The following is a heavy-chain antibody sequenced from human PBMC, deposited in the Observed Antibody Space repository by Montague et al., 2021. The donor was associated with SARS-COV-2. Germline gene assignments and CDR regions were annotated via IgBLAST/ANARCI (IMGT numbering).Heavy chain of an antibody. D-gene: IGHD1-26*01. CDR3: ARSGQPAGNYAPLGYYGLDV. V-gene: IGHV2-70*11. CDR1: GFSLSTSGVG. J-gene: IGHJ6*02. Sequence: PALVNPTQTLTLTCTFSGFSLSTSGVGVGWIRQPPGKAPEWLARIDWDDDKHYNASLKTRLTISKDTSKNHVVLTMTNMDPVDTGTYYCARSGQPAGNYAPLGYYGLDVWGRGTTVIVSS. CDR2: IDWDDDK.